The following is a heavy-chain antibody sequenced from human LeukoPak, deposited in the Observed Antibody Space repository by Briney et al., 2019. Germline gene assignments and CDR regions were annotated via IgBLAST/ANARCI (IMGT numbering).Heavy chain of an antibody. CDR2: ISISGTTI. J-gene: IGHJ6*04. CDR3: AELGITMIGGV. Sequence: GGSLRLSCTSSGFTFNDYFMSWIRQAPGKGLEWVSYISISGTTIYYADSVKGRFTISRGNAKNSLYLQMNSLRAEDTAVYYCAELGITMIGGVWGKGTTVTISS. D-gene: IGHD3-10*02. V-gene: IGHV3-11*04. CDR1: GFTFNDYF.